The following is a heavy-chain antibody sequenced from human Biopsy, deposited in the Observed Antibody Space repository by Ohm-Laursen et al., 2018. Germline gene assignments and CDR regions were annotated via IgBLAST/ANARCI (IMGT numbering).Heavy chain of an antibody. CDR1: GGTFSNYG. CDR2: NIPILGTG. Sequence: ASVKVSCKAPGGTFSNYGVNWVRQAPGQGLEWLGGNIPILGTGNYAQKFQDRVTVAADTSTSTATMELRSLRSDDTAVYYCATKLTGYFHHWGQGTLVTVSS. V-gene: IGHV1-69*06. J-gene: IGHJ1*01. CDR3: ATKLTGYFHH. D-gene: IGHD3-9*01.